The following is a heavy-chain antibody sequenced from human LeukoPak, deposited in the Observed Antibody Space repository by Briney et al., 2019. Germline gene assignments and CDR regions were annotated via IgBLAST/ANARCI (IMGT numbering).Heavy chain of an antibody. CDR1: GYTFTSYD. J-gene: IGHJ5*02. V-gene: IGHV1-8*01. Sequence: GASVKVSCKGSGYTFTSYDINWVRQATGQGLEWMGWMNPNSGNTGYAQKFQGRVTMTSNTSISLAYIELSSLRSEDTAVYYCARGIGDYSNYDLWFDPWGQGTLVTVSS. D-gene: IGHD4-11*01. CDR3: ARGIGDYSNYDLWFDP. CDR2: MNPNSGNT.